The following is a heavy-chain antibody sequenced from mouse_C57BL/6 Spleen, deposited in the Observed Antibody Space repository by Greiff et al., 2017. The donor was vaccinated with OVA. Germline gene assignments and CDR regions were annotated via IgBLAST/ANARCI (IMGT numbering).Heavy chain of an antibody. CDR3: ARDSSGYPAY. D-gene: IGHD3-2*02. V-gene: IGHV1-76*01. CDR1: GYTFTDYY. CDR2: IYPGSGNT. J-gene: IGHJ3*01. Sequence: QVHVKQSGAELVRPGASVKLSCKASGYTFTDYYINWVKQRPGQGLEWIARIYPGSGNTYYNEKFKGKATLTAEKSSSTAYMQLSSLTSEDSAVYFCARDSSGYPAYWGQGTLVTVSA.